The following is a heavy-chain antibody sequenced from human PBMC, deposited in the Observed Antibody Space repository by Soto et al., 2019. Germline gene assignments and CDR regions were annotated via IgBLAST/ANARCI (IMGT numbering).Heavy chain of an antibody. Sequence: VKVSCKASGYTFTGYYMHWVRQAPGQGLEWMGWINPNSGGTNYAQKFQGRVTMTRDTSISTAYMELSRLRSDDTAVYYCARDDAAAPSSWFDPWGQGTLVTVSS. CDR3: ARDDAAAPSSWFDP. CDR1: GYTFTGYY. V-gene: IGHV1-2*02. J-gene: IGHJ5*02. CDR2: INPNSGGT. D-gene: IGHD2-2*01.